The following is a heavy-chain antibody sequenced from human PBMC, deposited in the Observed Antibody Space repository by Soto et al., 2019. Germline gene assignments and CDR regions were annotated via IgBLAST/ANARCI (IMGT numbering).Heavy chain of an antibody. D-gene: IGHD6-13*01. CDR2: ISGSGGST. V-gene: IGHV3-23*01. CDR1: GFTFSSYA. J-gene: IGHJ6*02. Sequence: GGSLRLSCAASGFTFSSYAMSWVRQAPGKGLEWVSAISGSGGSTYYADSVKGRFTISRDNSKNTLYLQMNSLRAEDMAVYYCAKEGSWYGYYYYGMDVWGQGTTVTVSS. CDR3: AKEGSWYGYYYYGMDV.